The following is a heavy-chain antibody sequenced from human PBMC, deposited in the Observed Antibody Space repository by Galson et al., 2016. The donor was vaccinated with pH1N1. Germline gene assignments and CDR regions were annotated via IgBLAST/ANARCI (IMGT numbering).Heavy chain of an antibody. J-gene: IGHJ4*02. CDR1: GYTFIDYY. Sequence: SVKVSCKASGYTFIDYYIHWVRQAPGQGLEWMGWINPNSGATNYAQTFQGRVTMTRDTSINTAYMDVDRLTYDDTAVYYCARVRYYYGVHWGQGALVTVPS. CDR3: ARVRYYYGVH. D-gene: IGHD2/OR15-2a*01. CDR2: INPNSGAT. V-gene: IGHV1-2*02.